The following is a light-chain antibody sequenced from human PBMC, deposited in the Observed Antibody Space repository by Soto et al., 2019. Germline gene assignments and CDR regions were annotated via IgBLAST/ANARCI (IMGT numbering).Light chain of an antibody. CDR1: SSDVGGYNY. CDR2: DVS. Sequence: QSVLTQPRSVSGSPGQSVTISCTGTSSDVGGYNYVSWYQQHPGKAPKLMIYDVSKRPSGVPDRFSGSKSGNTASLTISGLQAEDEADYYCCSYAGSYPYVFGTGTKGTVL. V-gene: IGLV2-11*01. J-gene: IGLJ1*01. CDR3: CSYAGSYPYV.